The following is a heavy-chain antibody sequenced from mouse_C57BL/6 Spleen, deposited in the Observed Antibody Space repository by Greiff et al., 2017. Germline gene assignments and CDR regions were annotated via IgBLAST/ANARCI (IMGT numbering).Heavy chain of an antibody. J-gene: IGHJ4*01. D-gene: IGHD1-1*01. CDR3: ARHPYYGSTPMDY. CDR2: IYPRAGST. V-gene: IGHV1-85*01. Sequence: VQLQQSGPELVKPGASVKLSCKASGYPFTSYDINWVKQRPGQGLEWIGWIYPRAGSTKYNEKFKGKATLTVDTSSSTAYMELHSLTSEDSAVYFWARHPYYGSTPMDYWGQGTSVTVSS. CDR1: GYPFTSYD.